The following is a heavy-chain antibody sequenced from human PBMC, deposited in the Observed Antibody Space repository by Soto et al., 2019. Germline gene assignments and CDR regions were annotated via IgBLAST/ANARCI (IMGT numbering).Heavy chain of an antibody. V-gene: IGHV4-59*01. D-gene: IGHD1-1*01. Sequence: SETLSLTCTVSGGSISSYYWLWIRQPPGKGLEWIGYIYYSGSTNYNPSLKSRVTISVDTSKNQFSLKLSSVTAADTAVYYCARVKTMGGMDVWGQGTTVTVSS. J-gene: IGHJ6*02. CDR2: IYYSGST. CDR3: ARVKTMGGMDV. CDR1: GGSISSYY.